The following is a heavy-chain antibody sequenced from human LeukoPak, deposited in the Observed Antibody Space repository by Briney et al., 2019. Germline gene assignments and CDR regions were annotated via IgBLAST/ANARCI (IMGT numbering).Heavy chain of an antibody. CDR1: GFTFSSYY. CDR3: ARRRCSSTSCFEDY. D-gene: IGHD2-2*01. J-gene: IGHJ4*02. V-gene: IGHV3-7*01. CDR2: IKQDGSEI. Sequence: GGSLRLSCAASGFTFSSYYMSWVRQAPEMGLEWVATIKQDGSEIYYVDSVKGRFTISRDNAKNSLYLQMNSLRAEDTAVYYCARRRCSSTSCFEDYWGQGTLVTVSS.